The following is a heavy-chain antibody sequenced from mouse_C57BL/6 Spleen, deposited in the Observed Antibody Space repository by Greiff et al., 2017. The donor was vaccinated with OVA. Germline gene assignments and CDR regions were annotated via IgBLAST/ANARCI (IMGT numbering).Heavy chain of an antibody. CDR3: ARGGNYVFAY. J-gene: IGHJ3*01. Sequence: EVKLQESGPELVKPGASVKISCKASGYSFTGYYMNWVKQSPEKSLEWIGEINPSTGGTTYNQKFKAKATLTVDKSSSTAYMQLKSLTSEDSAVYYCARGGNYVFAYWGQGTLVTVSA. CDR1: GYSFTGYY. CDR2: INPSTGGT. V-gene: IGHV1-42*01. D-gene: IGHD2-1*01.